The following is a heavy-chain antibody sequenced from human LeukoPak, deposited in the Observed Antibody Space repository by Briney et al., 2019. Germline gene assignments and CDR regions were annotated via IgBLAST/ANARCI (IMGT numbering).Heavy chain of an antibody. J-gene: IGHJ4*02. CDR2: IIPIFGTA. D-gene: IGHD5-18*01. CDR3: ANYVDTAMAWDY. V-gene: IGHV1-69*13. CDR1: GGTFSSYA. Sequence: SVKVSCKASGGTFSSYAISWVRQAPGQGLEWMGGIIPIFGTANYAQKIQGRVTITADESTSTAYMELSSLRSEDTAVYYCANYVDTAMAWDYWGQGTLVTVSS.